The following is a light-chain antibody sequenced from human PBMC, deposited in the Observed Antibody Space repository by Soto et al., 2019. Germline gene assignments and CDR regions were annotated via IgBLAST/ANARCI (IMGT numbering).Light chain of an antibody. Sequence: ETVLTQSPATLSLSPGERATLSCRASQSVSSYLAWYQQKPGQPPRLLIYDASNTATGIPARFSGSGSGTDFTLTISSLEPEDFSVYYCQQRATWPYTFGQGTKVEIK. J-gene: IGKJ2*01. CDR2: DAS. CDR3: QQRATWPYT. CDR1: QSVSSY. V-gene: IGKV3-11*01.